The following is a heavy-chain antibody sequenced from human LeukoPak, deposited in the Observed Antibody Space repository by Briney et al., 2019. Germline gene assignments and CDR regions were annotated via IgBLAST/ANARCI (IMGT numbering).Heavy chain of an antibody. V-gene: IGHV3-23*01. D-gene: IGHD2-8*01. Sequence: PGGSLRLSCAASGVTFSSYAMSWVRQAPGKGLEWVSTISGNGGSTYYADSVRGRFTISRDNSKNTLYLQMNSLRAEDTAVYYCAKPGYCTNGVCYNGGEFDYRGQGTLVTVSS. CDR1: GVTFSSYA. CDR3: AKPGYCTNGVCYNGGEFDY. J-gene: IGHJ4*02. CDR2: ISGNGGST.